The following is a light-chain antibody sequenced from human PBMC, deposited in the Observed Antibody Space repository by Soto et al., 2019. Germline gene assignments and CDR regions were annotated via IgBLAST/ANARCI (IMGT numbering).Light chain of an antibody. J-gene: IGKJ1*01. V-gene: IGKV1-39*01. CDR1: QPIGTS. CDR3: QQGYNTFWT. Sequence: DIQMTQSPSSLSAFVGDSVTVTCRASQPIGTSLHWYQQKAGKAPKVLISAATKLQSGVPSRFTGGGSGTDFTLTISNLRPEDSATYYCQQGYNTFWTFGRGTKVDIK. CDR2: AAT.